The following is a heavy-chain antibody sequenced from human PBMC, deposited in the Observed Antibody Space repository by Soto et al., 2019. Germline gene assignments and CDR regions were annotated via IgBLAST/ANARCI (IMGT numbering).Heavy chain of an antibody. D-gene: IGHD5-12*01. V-gene: IGHV3-23*01. CDR3: ARDHSGYYLDY. CDR1: GFTFSSFA. CDR2: ISGSGGST. Sequence: EVQLLESGGGFVQPGGSLRLSCTASGFTFSSFAMKWVRQTPGKGLEWVSAISGSGGSTYYADSAKGRFTSSRDNSKNTLYLQMNSLRAEDTAVYYCARDHSGYYLDYWGQGTLVTVSS. J-gene: IGHJ4*02.